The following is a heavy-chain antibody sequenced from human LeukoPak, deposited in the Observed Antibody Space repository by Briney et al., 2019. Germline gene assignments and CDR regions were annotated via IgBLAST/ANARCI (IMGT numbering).Heavy chain of an antibody. Sequence: GGSLRLSCAASGFTFSSYAMSWVRQAPGKGLEWLSAISDSGGSTYDADSVKGRFTISRDNSQNTLYLQMNSLRAEDTAVYYCAKDTSIGRYCTNGVCSPFDYWGQGTLVTVSS. CDR1: GFTFSSYA. CDR2: ISDSGGST. CDR3: AKDTSIGRYCTNGVCSPFDY. D-gene: IGHD2-8*01. J-gene: IGHJ4*02. V-gene: IGHV3-23*01.